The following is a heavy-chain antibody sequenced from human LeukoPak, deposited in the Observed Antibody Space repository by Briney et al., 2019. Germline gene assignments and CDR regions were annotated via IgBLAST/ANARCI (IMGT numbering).Heavy chain of an antibody. D-gene: IGHD3-9*01. J-gene: IGHJ6*03. CDR3: ARYGLVRYFDSYSSYLDV. V-gene: IGHV3-11*01. Sequence: LSLTCAVYGPSFSNYYIGSARHHPGDGLEWVSYIRNNGIPIYHAHSVKGPFPLSRHNTKNSLYLQMNSQRAEHTALYLCARYGLVRYFDSYSSYLDVWGKGTTVTISS. CDR2: IRNNGIPI. CDR1: GPSFSNYY.